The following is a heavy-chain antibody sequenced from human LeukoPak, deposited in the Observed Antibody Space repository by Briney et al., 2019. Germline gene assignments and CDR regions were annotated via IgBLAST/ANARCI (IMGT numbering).Heavy chain of an antibody. J-gene: IGHJ4*02. CDR3: ARILASIIDY. D-gene: IGHD5/OR15-5a*01. V-gene: IGHV1-18*01. CDR1: GYTFTNYG. CDR2: VSAKTGDT. Sequence: ASVKVSCKASGYTFTNYGITWVRQAPGQGLEWMGWVSAKTGDTNYAQKFQGRVTMTTDTPTSTVYMELRSLRSDDTAVFYCARILASIIDYWGQGTLVTVSS.